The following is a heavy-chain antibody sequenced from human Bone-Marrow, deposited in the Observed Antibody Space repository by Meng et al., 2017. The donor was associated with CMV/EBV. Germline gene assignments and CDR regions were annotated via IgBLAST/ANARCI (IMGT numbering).Heavy chain of an antibody. Sequence: QVPLVQSGAEVKKPGASVKVSCKASGYTFTGYYMHWVRQAPGQGLEWMGWINPNSGGTNYAQKFQGRVTMTRDTSISTAYMELSRLRSDDTAVYYCARESITMVRGVSWFDPWGQGTLVTVSS. V-gene: IGHV1-2*02. CDR2: INPNSGGT. CDR3: ARESITMVRGVSWFDP. J-gene: IGHJ5*02. D-gene: IGHD3-10*01. CDR1: GYTFTGYY.